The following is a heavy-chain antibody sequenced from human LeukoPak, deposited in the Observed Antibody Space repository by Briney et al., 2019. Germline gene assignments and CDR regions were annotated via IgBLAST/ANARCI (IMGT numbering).Heavy chain of an antibody. Sequence: PGGSLRLSCAAPGFTFSSYAMSWVRQAPGKGLEWVSAISGSGGSTYYADSVKGRCTISRDNSKNTLYLQVNSLRAEDTAVYYCANLGSGSSGWYYYYYGMDVWGQGTTVTVSS. CDR2: ISGSGGST. V-gene: IGHV3-23*01. CDR1: GFTFSSYA. D-gene: IGHD6-19*01. CDR3: ANLGSGSSGWYYYYYGMDV. J-gene: IGHJ6*02.